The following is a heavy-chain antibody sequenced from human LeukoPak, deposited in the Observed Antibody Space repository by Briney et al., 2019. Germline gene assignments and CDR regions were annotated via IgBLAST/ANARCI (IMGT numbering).Heavy chain of an antibody. CDR1: GGSISSSDYY. J-gene: IGHJ4*02. D-gene: IGHD6-6*01. CDR3: ARLRTAYSTSSFLDY. Sequence: PSETLSLTCTVSGGSISSSDYYRGWIRQPPGKGLEWIGTIYYSGSTYHNPSLKSRVTISVDTSKNQFSLKLSSVTAADTAVYYCARLRTAYSTSSFLDYWGQGTLVTVSS. V-gene: IGHV4-39*01. CDR2: IYYSGST.